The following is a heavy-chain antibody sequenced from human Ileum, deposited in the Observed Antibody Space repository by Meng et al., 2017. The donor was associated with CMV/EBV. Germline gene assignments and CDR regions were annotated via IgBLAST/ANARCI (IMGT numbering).Heavy chain of an antibody. CDR3: ARNPSGSYGDFQH. J-gene: IGHJ1*01. V-gene: IGHV3-74*01. CDR2: INSDGGNT. D-gene: IGHD1-26*01. Sequence: GESLKISCAASGFTFSSYWMHWVRQAPGTGLMWVSRINSDGGNTNYADSVKGRFTISRDNAKNMLYLQMNSLRADDSAIYYCARNPSGSYGDFQHWGQGNQV. CDR1: GFTFSSYW.